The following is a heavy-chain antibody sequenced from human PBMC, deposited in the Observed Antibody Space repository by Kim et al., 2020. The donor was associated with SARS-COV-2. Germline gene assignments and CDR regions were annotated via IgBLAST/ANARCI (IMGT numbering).Heavy chain of an antibody. CDR1: GYSFTSYW. Sequence: GESLKISCKGSGYSFTSYWIGWVRQMPGKGLEWMGIIYPGDSDTRYSPSFQGQVTISADKSISTAYLQWSSLKASDTAMYYCARRVVTTATYYYYYGMDVWGQGTTVTVSS. V-gene: IGHV5-51*01. CDR2: IYPGDSDT. CDR3: ARRVVTTATYYYYYGMDV. J-gene: IGHJ6*02. D-gene: IGHD2-21*02.